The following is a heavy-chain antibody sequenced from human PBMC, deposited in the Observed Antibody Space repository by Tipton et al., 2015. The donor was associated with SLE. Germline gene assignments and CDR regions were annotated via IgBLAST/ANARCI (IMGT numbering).Heavy chain of an antibody. CDR2: IYYSGST. V-gene: IGHV4-39*07. Sequence: TLSLTCTVSGGSISSSSYYWGWIRQPPGKGLEWIGSIYYSGSTYYNPSLKSRVTISVDTSKNQFSLKLSSVTAADTAVYYCARGYDSSGSPLDYWGQGTPVTVSS. J-gene: IGHJ4*02. D-gene: IGHD3-22*01. CDR3: ARGYDSSGSPLDY. CDR1: GGSISSSSYY.